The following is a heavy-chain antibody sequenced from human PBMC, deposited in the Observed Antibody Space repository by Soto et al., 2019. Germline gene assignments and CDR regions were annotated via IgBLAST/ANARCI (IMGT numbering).Heavy chain of an antibody. CDR3: AEEFTDYDFWSGYYTGLFVDY. Sequence: VGSLRLSCAASGFTFSSYAMSWVRQAPGKGLEWVSAISGSGGSTYYADSVKGRFTISRDNSKNTLYLQMNSLRAEDTAVYYCAEEFTDYDFWSGYYTGLFVDYWGQGTLVTVYS. V-gene: IGHV3-23*01. CDR2: ISGSGGST. CDR1: GFTFSSYA. J-gene: IGHJ4*02. D-gene: IGHD3-3*01.